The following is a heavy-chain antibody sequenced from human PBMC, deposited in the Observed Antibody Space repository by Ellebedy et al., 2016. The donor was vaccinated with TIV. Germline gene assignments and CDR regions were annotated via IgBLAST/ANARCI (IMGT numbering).Heavy chain of an antibody. J-gene: IGHJ6*03. CDR2: ISSSSSYI. CDR1: GFTFSSYS. Sequence: GESLKISXAASGFTFSSYSMNWVRQAPGKGLEWVSSISSSSSYIYYADSVKGRFTISRDNAKNSLYLQMNSLRAEDTAVYYCARDRSGQQLVFDYMDVWGKGTTVTVSS. V-gene: IGHV3-21*01. D-gene: IGHD6-13*01. CDR3: ARDRSGQQLVFDYMDV.